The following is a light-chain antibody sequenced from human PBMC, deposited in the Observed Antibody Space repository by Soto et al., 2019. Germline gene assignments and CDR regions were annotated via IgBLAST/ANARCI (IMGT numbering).Light chain of an antibody. CDR3: STYTSSRTR. Sequence: QSVLTQPASVSGSPGQSITISCTGTSRDIGGYIYVSWYQHHPGKAPKLLIYDVSNRPSGVSNRFSGSKSGNTASLTISGLQVEDEADYFCSTYTSSRTRFGGGTKLTVL. CDR1: SRDIGGYIY. V-gene: IGLV2-14*03. J-gene: IGLJ2*01. CDR2: DVS.